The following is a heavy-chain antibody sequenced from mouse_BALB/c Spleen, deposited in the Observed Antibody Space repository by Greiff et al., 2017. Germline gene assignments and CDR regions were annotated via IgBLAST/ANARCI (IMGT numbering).Heavy chain of an antibody. CDR3: WREQGNYGVFDY. J-gene: IGHJ3*01. Sequence: QVTLNVSGPGLLQPSQTLGLACTFSGFSLSTSGMGLGWLRKPSRKALEWLASIWNNANYYNPSLKSRLTISKDTSNNQVFLKLTRVETAESTTYYCAWREQGNYGVFDYWGQGTLVTVSA. D-gene: IGHD2-1*01. CDR2: WNNANY. CDR1: FSLSTSGMGL. V-gene: IGHV8-2*01.